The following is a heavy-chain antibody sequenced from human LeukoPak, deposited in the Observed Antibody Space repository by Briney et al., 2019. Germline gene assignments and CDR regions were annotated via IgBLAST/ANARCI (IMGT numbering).Heavy chain of an antibody. J-gene: IGHJ4*02. CDR2: IYYSGST. D-gene: IGHD3-3*01. Sequence: SETLSLTCTVSGGSISSSSYYWGWLRQPPGKGLEWNGSIYYSGSTYYNPSLKSRVTISVDTSKNLFSLKLSSVTAADTAVYYCARHRIYDFWRGYLFDYWGQGTLVTVSS. V-gene: IGHV4-39*01. CDR3: ARHRIYDFWRGYLFDY. CDR1: GGSISSSSYY.